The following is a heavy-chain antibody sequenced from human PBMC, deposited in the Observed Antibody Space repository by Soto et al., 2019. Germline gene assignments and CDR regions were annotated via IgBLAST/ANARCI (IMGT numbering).Heavy chain of an antibody. CDR3: ARGNPVLRFLEWPHPRSFFDP. V-gene: IGHV1-46*01. CDR2: INPSGGST. Sequence: ASVKVSCKASGYTFTSYYMHCVRQAPGQGLEWMGIINPSGGSTSYAQKFQGRVTMTRDTSTSTVYMELSSLRSEDTAVYYCARGNPVLRFLEWPHPRSFFDPWGQGTLVTVSS. D-gene: IGHD3-3*01. CDR1: GYTFTSYY. J-gene: IGHJ5*02.